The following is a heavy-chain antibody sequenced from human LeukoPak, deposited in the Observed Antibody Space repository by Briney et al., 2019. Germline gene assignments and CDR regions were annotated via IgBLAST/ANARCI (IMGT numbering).Heavy chain of an antibody. D-gene: IGHD1-1*01. CDR1: GFIFRNDW. CDR3: AKVRYWNE. CDR2: LYSEGGRT. Sequence: GGSLRLSCVGSGFIFRNDWMHWVRQAPGEGLVWVSRLYSEGGRTYYADSVKGRFTISRDNAKNTLYLQMNSLRAEDTAVYYCAKVRYWNEWGQGTLVTVSS. V-gene: IGHV3-74*01. J-gene: IGHJ4*02.